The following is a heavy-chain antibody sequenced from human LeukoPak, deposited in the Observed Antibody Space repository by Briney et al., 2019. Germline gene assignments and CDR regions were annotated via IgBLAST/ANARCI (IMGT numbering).Heavy chain of an antibody. CDR3: ARVGRPITIFGVVKPDDAFDI. CDR2: IYYSGST. CDR1: GGSISSTSYY. J-gene: IGHJ3*02. D-gene: IGHD3-3*01. V-gene: IGHV4-39*07. Sequence: SETLSLTCTVSGGSISSTSYYWGWIRQPPGKGLEWIGNIYYSGSTYYNPSLKSRVTISVDTSKNQFSLKLSSVTAADTAVYYCARVGRPITIFGVVKPDDAFDIWGQGTMVTVSS.